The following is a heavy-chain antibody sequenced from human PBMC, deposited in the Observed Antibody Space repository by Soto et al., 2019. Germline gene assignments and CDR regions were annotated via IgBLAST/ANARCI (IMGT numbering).Heavy chain of an antibody. J-gene: IGHJ5*02. V-gene: IGHV1-58*01. Sequence: ASVKVSCKASGFNFRSTAVQWVRQARGQRLEWIGWIVAGSGNTNYAQSFLERVTITRDMSTSTAYMDVSSLRSEDTAVYYCAADPYYYDSSDYYSFDPWGQGTLVTVSS. CDR2: IVAGSGNT. CDR1: GFNFRSTA. CDR3: AADPYYYDSSDYYSFDP. D-gene: IGHD3-22*01.